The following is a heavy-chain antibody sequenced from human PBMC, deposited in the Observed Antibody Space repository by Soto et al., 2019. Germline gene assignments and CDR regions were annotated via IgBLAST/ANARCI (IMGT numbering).Heavy chain of an antibody. J-gene: IGHJ4*02. Sequence: GGSLRLSCTASGFTFSSYGMGWVRQAPGKGLQWVSTIRGDGGQTHYTDSVKGRFSISRDNSKNTVYLQMDSLRAEDTAMYFCARDVGLDSDDFFAYWGQGTQVTVSS. D-gene: IGHD3-9*01. CDR2: IRGDGGQT. CDR1: GFTFSSYG. CDR3: ARDVGLDSDDFFAY. V-gene: IGHV3-23*01.